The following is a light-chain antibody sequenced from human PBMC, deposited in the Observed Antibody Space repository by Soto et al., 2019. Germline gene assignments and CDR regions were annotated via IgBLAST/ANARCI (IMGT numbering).Light chain of an antibody. V-gene: IGLV4-60*02. Sequence: QSVLTQSSSASASLGSSVKLTCTLSSGHSSYIIAWHQQQPGKAPRYLMKLEDSGGYNKGSGVPDRFSGSNSGADRYLTISNLQFEDEADYYCETWDSNTRVFGGGTKLTVL. J-gene: IGLJ3*02. CDR3: ETWDSNTRV. CDR1: SGHSSYI. CDR2: LEDSGGY.